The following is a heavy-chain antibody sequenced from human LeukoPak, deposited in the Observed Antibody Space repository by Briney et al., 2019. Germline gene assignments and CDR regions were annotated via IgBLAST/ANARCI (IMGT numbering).Heavy chain of an antibody. Sequence: SETLSLTCSVSGASISSGSNYWGWIRQPPGKTLEWIGSIYSSGSTYYNSSLQSRVIIIIDTPKNHFSLTLSSVTAADTAVYYCARDPSYYYGSGSYYNSWFDPWGQGTLVTVSS. V-gene: IGHV4-39*07. CDR1: GASISSGSNY. D-gene: IGHD3-10*01. J-gene: IGHJ5*02. CDR2: IYSSGST. CDR3: ARDPSYYYGSGSYYNSWFDP.